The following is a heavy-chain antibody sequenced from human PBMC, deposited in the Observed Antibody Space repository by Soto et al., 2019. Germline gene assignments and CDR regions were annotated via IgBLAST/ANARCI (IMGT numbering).Heavy chain of an antibody. CDR2: IYSGGST. CDR1: GFTVSSNY. CDR3: ARFRTTGSFWFDP. D-gene: IGHD2-8*02. J-gene: IGHJ5*02. Sequence: EVQLVESGGGLVQPGGSLRLSCAASGFTVSSNYMSWIRQAPGKGLEWVSVIYSGGSTYYADSVKGRFTISRHNSKNTLYLQMNSLRAEDTAVYYCARFRTTGSFWFDPWGQGTLVTVSS. V-gene: IGHV3-53*04.